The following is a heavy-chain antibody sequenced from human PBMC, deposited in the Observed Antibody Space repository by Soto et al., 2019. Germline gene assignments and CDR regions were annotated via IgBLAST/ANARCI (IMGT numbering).Heavy chain of an antibody. D-gene: IGHD3-16*01. CDR2: ISAYNGKT. Sequence: ASVKVSCKASGYTFTSYGISGVRQAPGQGLEWMGWISAYNGKTNYAQKLQGRVTMTTDTSTSTAYMELRSLRYDDTAVYYCARDSGGRSSEYWGQGTLFTFSS. CDR3: ARDSGGRSSEY. CDR1: GYTFTSYG. V-gene: IGHV1-18*01. J-gene: IGHJ4*02.